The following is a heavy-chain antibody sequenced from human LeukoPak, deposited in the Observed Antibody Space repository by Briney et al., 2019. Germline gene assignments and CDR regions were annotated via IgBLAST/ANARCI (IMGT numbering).Heavy chain of an antibody. V-gene: IGHV3-53*01. CDR2: IYSGGST. CDR3: AKGSRVYCSGGSCYAIDY. D-gene: IGHD2-15*01. J-gene: IGHJ4*02. Sequence: GGSLRLSCAASGFTVSSNYMSWVRQAPGKGLEWVSVIYSGGSTYYADSVKGGFTISRDNSKNTLYLQMNSLRAEDTAVYYCAKGSRVYCSGGSCYAIDYWGQGTLVTVSS. CDR1: GFTVSSNY.